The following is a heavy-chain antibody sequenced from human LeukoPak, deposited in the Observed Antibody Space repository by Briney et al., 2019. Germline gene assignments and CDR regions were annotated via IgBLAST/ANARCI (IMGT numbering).Heavy chain of an antibody. D-gene: IGHD2-2*01. Sequence: SETLSLTCAVYGGSFSGYYWSWIRQPPGKGLEWIGEINHSGSTNYNPSLKSRVTISVDTSKNQFSLKLSSVTAADTAVYYCARGGDIVVVPAAPHYYGMDVWGKGTTVTVSS. CDR2: INHSGST. CDR1: GGSFSGYY. CDR3: ARGGDIVVVPAAPHYYGMDV. V-gene: IGHV4-34*01. J-gene: IGHJ6*04.